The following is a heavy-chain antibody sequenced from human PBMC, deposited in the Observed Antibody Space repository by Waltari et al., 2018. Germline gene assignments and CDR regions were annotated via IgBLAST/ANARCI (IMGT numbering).Heavy chain of an antibody. D-gene: IGHD6-13*01. J-gene: IGHJ4*02. Sequence: EVQLVESGGGLVQPGGSLRLSCAAPGFTFSSYSTNWVRQAPGKGLEWVSYISSTSSTIYYADSVKGRFTISRDNAKNSLYLQMNSLRAEDTAVYYCARDRSSSSWYEVDYWGQGTLVTVSS. V-gene: IGHV3-48*01. CDR3: ARDRSSSSWYEVDY. CDR2: ISSTSSTI. CDR1: GFTFSSYS.